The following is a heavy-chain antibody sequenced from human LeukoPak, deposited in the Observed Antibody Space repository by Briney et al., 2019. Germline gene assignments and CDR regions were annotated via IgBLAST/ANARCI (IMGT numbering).Heavy chain of an antibody. CDR2: IYYSGST. CDR3: ARRGIGAFDI. V-gene: IGHV4-39*01. J-gene: IGHJ3*02. D-gene: IGHD3-16*01. CDR1: GGSISSSSYY. Sequence: KPSETLSLTCTVSGGSISSSSYYWGWIRQPPGKGLEWIGSIYYSGSTYYNPSLKSRVTISVDTSKNQFSLKLSSVTAADTAVYYCARRGIGAFDIWGQGTMVTVSS.